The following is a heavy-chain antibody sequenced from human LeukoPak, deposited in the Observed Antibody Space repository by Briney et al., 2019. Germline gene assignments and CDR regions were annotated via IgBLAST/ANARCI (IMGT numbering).Heavy chain of an antibody. V-gene: IGHV4-59*01. CDR1: GGSISSYY. Sequence: SETLSLTCTVPGGSISSYYWSWIRQPPGKGLEWIGYIYYSGSTNYNPSPKSRVTISVDTSKNQFSLKLSSVTAADTAVYYCARERAYCGGDCPFDIWGQGTMVTVSS. CDR3: ARERAYCGGDCPFDI. CDR2: IYYSGST. J-gene: IGHJ3*02. D-gene: IGHD2-21*02.